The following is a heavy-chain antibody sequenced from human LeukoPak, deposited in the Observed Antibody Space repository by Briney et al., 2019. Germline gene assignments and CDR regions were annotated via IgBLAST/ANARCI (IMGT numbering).Heavy chain of an antibody. J-gene: IGHJ4*02. V-gene: IGHV4-4*07. CDR3: ARERWGYSYGYGTYYFDY. D-gene: IGHD5-18*01. Sequence: SETLSLTCTVSGGSISSYYWSWIRQPAGKGLEWIGRTYTSGSTNYNPSLKSRVTMSVGTSKNQFSLKLSSVTAADTAVYYCARERWGYSYGYGTYYFDYWGQGTLVTVSS. CDR2: TYTSGST. CDR1: GGSISSYY.